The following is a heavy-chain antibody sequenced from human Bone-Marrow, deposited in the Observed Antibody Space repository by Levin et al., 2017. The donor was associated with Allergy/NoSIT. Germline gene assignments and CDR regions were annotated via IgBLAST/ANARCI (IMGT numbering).Heavy chain of an antibody. V-gene: IGHV3-53*01. CDR1: GFTVSSNY. CDR3: AREVFESSSYSLNYFDY. J-gene: IGHJ4*02. CDR2: IYSGGST. Sequence: PGGSLRLSCAASGFTVSSNYMSWVRQAPGKGLEWVSVIYSGGSTYYADSVKGRFTISRDNSKNTLYLQMNSLRAEATAVYYCAREVFESSSYSLNYFDYWGQGTLVTVSS. D-gene: IGHD6-13*01.